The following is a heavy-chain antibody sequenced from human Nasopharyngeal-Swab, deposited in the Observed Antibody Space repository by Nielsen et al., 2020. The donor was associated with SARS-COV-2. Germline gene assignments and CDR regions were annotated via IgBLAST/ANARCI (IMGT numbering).Heavy chain of an antibody. CDR2: ISYDGSNK. J-gene: IGHJ6*02. Sequence: GESLKIPCAASGFTFSSYGIHRVRQAPGQGLEWVAVISYDGSNKYYADPVKGRFTISRDNSKNTLYLQMNSLRAEDTAVYYCARAGGPIAAAGPQIQNYYYYYGMDVWGQGTTVTVSS. V-gene: IGHV3-30*03. CDR3: ARAGGPIAAAGPQIQNYYYYYGMDV. CDR1: GFTFSSYG. D-gene: IGHD6-13*01.